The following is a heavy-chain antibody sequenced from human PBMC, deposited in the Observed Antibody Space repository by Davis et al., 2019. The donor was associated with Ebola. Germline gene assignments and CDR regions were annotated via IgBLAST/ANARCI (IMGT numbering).Heavy chain of an antibody. CDR2: INPNDGRT. CDR3: TTPGGQNSGYDVFDI. D-gene: IGHD5-12*01. J-gene: IGHJ3*02. CDR1: GYTFTNYY. V-gene: IGHV1-46*03. Sequence: ASVKVSCKASGYTFTNYYMHWVRQAPGQGLEWMGMINPNDGRTIYAQKFQGRVTVTRDTSPTTVYMDLSSLRSEDTALYYCTTPGGQNSGYDVFDIWGQGTMVTVSS.